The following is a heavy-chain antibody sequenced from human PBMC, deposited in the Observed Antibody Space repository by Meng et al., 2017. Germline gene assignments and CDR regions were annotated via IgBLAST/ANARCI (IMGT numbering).Heavy chain of an antibody. CDR1: GFTFSSYA. D-gene: IGHD2-15*01. CDR2: ISSNGGST. CDR3: ARYACSGGSCYADY. V-gene: IGHV3-64*01. J-gene: IGHJ4*02. Sequence: GESLKISCAASGFTFSSYAMHWVRQAPGKGLEYVSAISSNGGSTYYANSVKGRFTISRDNSKNTLYLQMGSLRAEDMAVYCCARYACSGGSCYADYWGQGTLVTVSS.